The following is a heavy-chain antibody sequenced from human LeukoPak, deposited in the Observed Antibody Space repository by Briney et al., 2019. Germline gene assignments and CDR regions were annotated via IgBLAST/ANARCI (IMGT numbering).Heavy chain of an antibody. CDR3: AKDPLIGYSSGWSKDY. Sequence: GGSLRLSCAASGFTFSSYEMNWVRQAPGKGLEWVSYICSCGTTIYYADSVKGRFTISRDNAKNSLYLQMNSLRAEDTAIYYCAKDPLIGYSSGWSKDYWGQGTLVTLSS. CDR1: GFTFSSYE. V-gene: IGHV3-48*03. J-gene: IGHJ4*02. D-gene: IGHD6-19*01. CDR2: ICSCGTTI.